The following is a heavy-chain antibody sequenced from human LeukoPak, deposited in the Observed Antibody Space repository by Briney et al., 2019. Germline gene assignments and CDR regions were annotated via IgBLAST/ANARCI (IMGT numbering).Heavy chain of an antibody. D-gene: IGHD3-3*01. CDR2: INPSGGST. Sequence: GASVKVSCKASGYTFTSYYMHWVRQAPGQGLEWMGIINPSGGSTSYAQKFQGRVTMTRDTSTSTVYMELSSLRSEDTAVYYCARDGAYYDFWSGYPDYYYYYMDVWGKGTTVTVSS. J-gene: IGHJ6*03. V-gene: IGHV1-46*01. CDR1: GYTFTSYY. CDR3: ARDGAYYDFWSGYPDYYYYYMDV.